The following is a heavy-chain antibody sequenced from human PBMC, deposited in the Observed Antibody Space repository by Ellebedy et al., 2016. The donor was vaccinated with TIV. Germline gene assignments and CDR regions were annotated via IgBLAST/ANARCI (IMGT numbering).Heavy chain of an antibody. CDR2: ISGSGGST. CDR1: GFTFSSYA. J-gene: IGHJ6*03. V-gene: IGHV3-23*01. CDR3: AKWERCSSASCYPNYYYYMDV. D-gene: IGHD2-2*01. Sequence: GESLKISCAASGFTFSSYAMSWVRQAPGKGLEWVSAISGSGGSTYYADSVKGRFTISRDNSKNTLYLQMNSLRAEDTAVYYCAKWERCSSASCYPNYYYYMDVWGKGTTVTVSS.